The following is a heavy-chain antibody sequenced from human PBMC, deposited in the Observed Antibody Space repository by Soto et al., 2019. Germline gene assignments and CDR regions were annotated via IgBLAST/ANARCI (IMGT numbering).Heavy chain of an antibody. D-gene: IGHD6-19*01. CDR1: GFSLSTSGVG. CDR3: AHRPSGWFLFDY. J-gene: IGHJ4*02. CDR2: IYWNGDK. V-gene: IGHV2-5*01. Sequence: QITLKESGPTLVKPTQTLTLTCTFSGFSLSTSGVGVGWIRQSPGKALQWLALIYWNGDKRYNPSLKTRLTIIKDTSKNQVVLTLTNMDPVDTATYYCAHRPSGWFLFDYWGQGTLVTVSS.